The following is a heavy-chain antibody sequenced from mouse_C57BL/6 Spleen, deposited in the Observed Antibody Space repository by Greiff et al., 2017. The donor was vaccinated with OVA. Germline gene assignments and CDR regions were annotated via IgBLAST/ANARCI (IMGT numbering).Heavy chain of an antibody. D-gene: IGHD2-4*01. CDR2: FYPGSGSI. Sequence: LVESGAELVKPGASVKLSCKASGYTFTEYTIHWVKQRSGQGLEWIGWFYPGSGSIKYNEKFKDKATLTADKSSSTVYMELSRLTSEDSAVYFCARHEDGSYYDYDGGYFDVWGTGTTVTVSS. CDR3: ARHEDGSYYDYDGGYFDV. J-gene: IGHJ1*03. CDR1: GYTFTEYT. V-gene: IGHV1-62-2*01.